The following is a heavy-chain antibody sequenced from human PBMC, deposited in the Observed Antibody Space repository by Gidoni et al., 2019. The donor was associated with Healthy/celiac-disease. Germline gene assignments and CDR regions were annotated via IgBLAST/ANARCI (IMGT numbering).Heavy chain of an antibody. CDR3: AKSPGIVVVPGQYYFDY. V-gene: IGHV3-23*01. Sequence: EVQLLESGGGLVQPGGSLRLSCAASGFIFSSYAMSWVRQAPGKGLEWVSAISGSGGNTYYADSVKGRFTISRDNSKSTLYLQMNSLRAEDTAVYYCAKSPGIVVVPGQYYFDYWGQGTLVTVSS. J-gene: IGHJ4*02. CDR1: GFIFSSYA. D-gene: IGHD2-2*01. CDR2: ISGSGGNT.